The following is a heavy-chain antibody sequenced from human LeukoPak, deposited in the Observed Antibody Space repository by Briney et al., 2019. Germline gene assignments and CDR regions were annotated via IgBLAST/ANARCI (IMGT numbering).Heavy chain of an antibody. Sequence: GGSLRLSCAASGFTFDDYAMHWVRQAPGKGLEWVSGISWNSGSIGYADSVKGRFTISRDNAKSSLYLQMNSLRAEDTALYYCAKSTHSSSWYAYDYWGQGTLVTVSS. D-gene: IGHD6-13*01. CDR3: AKSTHSSSWYAYDY. J-gene: IGHJ4*02. V-gene: IGHV3-9*01. CDR1: GFTFDDYA. CDR2: ISWNSGSI.